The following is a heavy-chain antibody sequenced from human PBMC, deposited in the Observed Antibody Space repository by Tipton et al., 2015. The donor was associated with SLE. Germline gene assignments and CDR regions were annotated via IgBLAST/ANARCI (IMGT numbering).Heavy chain of an antibody. D-gene: IGHD4-11*01. Sequence: TLSLTCTVSGGSISSGTYYWNWIRQPAGKGLEWIGRVFISGSTYYNPSLKSRASISVDRSKNQFSLRLSSVTAADTAVYYCAREDYSNYRGYYYYMGVWGTGTTVTVSS. V-gene: IGHV4-61*02. J-gene: IGHJ6*03. CDR2: VFISGST. CDR3: AREDYSNYRGYYYYMGV. CDR1: GGSISSGTYY.